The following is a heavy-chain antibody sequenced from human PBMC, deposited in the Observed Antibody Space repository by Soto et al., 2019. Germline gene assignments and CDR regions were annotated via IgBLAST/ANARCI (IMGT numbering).Heavy chain of an antibody. Sequence: QVHLLMQSGAEVKKPGSSVKVSCKASGGNPSNSAISWVRQAPGQGLEWMGGIIPVSGIISYAQNFQGGVTITADESTSTAYMELSSLRVEDTAVYFWAGGRIVVEGCSAYYGMGVWGQGTAVSVAS. CDR3: AGGRIVVEGCSAYYGMGV. D-gene: IGHD3-22*01. J-gene: IGHJ6*02. CDR2: IIPVSGII. CDR1: GGNPSNSA. V-gene: IGHV1-69*01.